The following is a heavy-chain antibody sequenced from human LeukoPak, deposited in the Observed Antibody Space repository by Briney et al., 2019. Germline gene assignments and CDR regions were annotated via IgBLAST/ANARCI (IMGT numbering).Heavy chain of an antibody. J-gene: IGHJ4*02. V-gene: IGHV1-8*03. CDR2: MNPNSGNT. CDR1: GYTFTSYD. D-gene: IGHD6-25*01. Sequence: ASVKVSCKASGYTFTSYDINWVRQATGQGLEWMGWMNPNSGNTGYAQKFQGRVTITRNTSISTAYMELSSLRSEDTAVYYCARGRIAAADRALDCWGQGTLVTVSS. CDR3: ARGRIAAADRALDC.